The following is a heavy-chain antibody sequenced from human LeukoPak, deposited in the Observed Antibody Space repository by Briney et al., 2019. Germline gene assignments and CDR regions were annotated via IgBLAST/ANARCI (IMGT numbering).Heavy chain of an antibody. J-gene: IGHJ4*02. CDR3: ARWVGESSSWYPALFDY. CDR2: IIPMSGTA. D-gene: IGHD6-13*01. CDR1: GGTFSNHA. V-gene: IGHV1-69*13. Sequence: SVKVSCKASGGTFSNHAISWVRQAPGQGLEWMGVIIPMSGTANYAQKFQGRVTITADESTSTVYMELSSLTSEDTAVYYCARWVGESSSWYPALFDYWGQGTLVTVSS.